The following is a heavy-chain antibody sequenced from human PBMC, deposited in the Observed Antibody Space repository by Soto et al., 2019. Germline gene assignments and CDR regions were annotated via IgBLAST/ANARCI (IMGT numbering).Heavy chain of an antibody. CDR1: GFTFSSYE. CDR3: ARAEVHCTNGVCYRDYFDY. Sequence: GGSLRLSFAASGFTFSSYEMNWVRQAPGKGLEWVSYISSSGSTIYYADSVKGRFTISRDNAKNSLYLQMNSLRAEDTAVYYCARAEVHCTNGVCYRDYFDYWGQGTLVTVSS. V-gene: IGHV3-48*03. CDR2: ISSSGSTI. D-gene: IGHD2-8*01. J-gene: IGHJ4*02.